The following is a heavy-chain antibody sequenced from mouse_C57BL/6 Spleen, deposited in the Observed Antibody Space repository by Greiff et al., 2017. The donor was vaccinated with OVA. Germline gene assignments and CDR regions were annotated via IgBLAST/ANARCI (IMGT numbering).Heavy chain of an antibody. CDR3: ARFPINYYGSSYFDY. D-gene: IGHD1-1*01. CDR1: GYTFTSYW. V-gene: IGHV1-53*01. J-gene: IGHJ2*01. CDR2: INPSNGGT. Sequence: QVQLQQPGTELVKPGASVKLSCKASGYTFTSYWMHWVKQRPGQGLEWIGNINPSNGGTNYNEKFKSKATLTVDKSSSTAYMQLSSLTSEDSAVYYCARFPINYYGSSYFDYWGQGTTLTVSS.